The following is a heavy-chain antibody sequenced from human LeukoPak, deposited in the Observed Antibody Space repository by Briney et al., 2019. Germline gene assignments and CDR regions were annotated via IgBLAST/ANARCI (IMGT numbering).Heavy chain of an antibody. D-gene: IGHD2-15*01. CDR1: GFTFTNYA. Sequence: GGSLRLSCAASGFTFTNYAMSWVRQAPGKGLEWVSSISGSGGGTYYADSVKGRFTISRDNSKNTLYLQMNSLRAEDTALYYWAEGGGSCCFDSWGQGTAVSVSS. CDR2: ISGSGGGT. CDR3: AEGGGSCCFDS. V-gene: IGHV3-23*01. J-gene: IGHJ4*02.